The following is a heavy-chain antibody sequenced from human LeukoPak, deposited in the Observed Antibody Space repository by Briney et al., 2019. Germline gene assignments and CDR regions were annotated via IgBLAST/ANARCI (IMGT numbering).Heavy chain of an antibody. J-gene: IGHJ4*02. CDR2: ISGSGGST. D-gene: IGHD2-15*01. CDR3: AKAPGVYCSGGSCYVDY. V-gene: IGHV3-23*01. CDR1: GFTVSSNY. Sequence: GGSLRLSCAASGFTVSSNYMSWVRQAPGKGLEWVSGISGSGGSTYYADSVKGRFTVSRDNSKNTLYLQMNSLRAEDTAAYYCAKAPGVYCSGGSCYVDYWGQGTLVTVSS.